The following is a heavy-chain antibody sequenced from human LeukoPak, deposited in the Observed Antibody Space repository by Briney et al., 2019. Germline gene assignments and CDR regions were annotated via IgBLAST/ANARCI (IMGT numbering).Heavy chain of an antibody. CDR1: GGSISSGSYY. D-gene: IGHD6-19*01. J-gene: IGHJ4*02. Sequence: SQTLSLTCTVSGGSISSGSYYWSWIRQPAGKGLEWIGRIYTSGSTNYNPSLKSRVTISVDTSKNQFSLKLSSVTAAVTAVYYCARGTYSSGLDWGQGTLVTVSS. CDR3: ARGTYSSGLD. CDR2: IYTSGST. V-gene: IGHV4-61*02.